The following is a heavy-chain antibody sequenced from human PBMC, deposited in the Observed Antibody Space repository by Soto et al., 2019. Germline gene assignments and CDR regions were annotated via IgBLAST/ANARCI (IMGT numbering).Heavy chain of an antibody. CDR3: ARLADNYEDYYYMDV. V-gene: IGHV4-39*01. D-gene: IGHD3-3*01. CDR2: SYYSGST. J-gene: IGHJ6*03. CDR1: GGSISSSSYY. Sequence: SETLSLTCTVSGGSISSSSYYWGWIRQPPGKGLDWIGSSYYSGSTYYNSSLKSRVTISVDTSKNQFSLKLSSVTAADTAVYYCARLADNYEDYYYMDVWGKGTTVTVSS.